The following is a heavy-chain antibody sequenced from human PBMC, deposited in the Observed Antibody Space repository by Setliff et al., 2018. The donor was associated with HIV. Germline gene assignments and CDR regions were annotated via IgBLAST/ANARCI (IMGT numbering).Heavy chain of an antibody. D-gene: IGHD6-6*01. V-gene: IGHV4-34*01. Sequence: KASETLSLTCAVYGGSFSDYYWSWIRQPPGKGLEWIGEINHSGSTNYNPSLKSRVTISVDTSKNQFSLKLSSVTAAHTAVYYCARGGRSLAAQTWFDPWGQGTLVTVSS. CDR2: INHSGST. CDR1: GGSFSDYY. J-gene: IGHJ5*02. CDR3: ARGGRSLAAQTWFDP.